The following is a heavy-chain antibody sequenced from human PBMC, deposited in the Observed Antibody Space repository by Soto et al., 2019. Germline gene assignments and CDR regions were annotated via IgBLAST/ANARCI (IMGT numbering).Heavy chain of an antibody. CDR3: ARDLEGDYYYYMDV. Sequence: GGSLRLSCAAYGFTFSSYGMHWVLQAPGKGLEWVAVIWYDGSNKYYADSVKGRFTISRDNSKNTLYLQMNSLRAEDTAVYYCARDLEGDYYYYMDVWGKGTTVTVSS. CDR2: IWYDGSNK. D-gene: IGHD3-16*01. J-gene: IGHJ6*03. V-gene: IGHV3-33*01. CDR1: GFTFSSYG.